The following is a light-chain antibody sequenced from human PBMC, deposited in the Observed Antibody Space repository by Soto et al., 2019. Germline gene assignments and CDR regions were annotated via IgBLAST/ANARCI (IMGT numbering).Light chain of an antibody. J-gene: IGKJ1*01. CDR1: QSISRW. CDR3: QQYNGYSTWT. CDR2: DAS. V-gene: IGKV1-5*01. Sequence: DIQMTQSPSTLSASVGDRVTITCRASQSISRWLAWYQQKPGKAPKVLIWDASSLQRGDPSRFSGRGSGTEFTHTICCLQPDDFSTYYCQQYNGYSTWTFGQGTKVEIK.